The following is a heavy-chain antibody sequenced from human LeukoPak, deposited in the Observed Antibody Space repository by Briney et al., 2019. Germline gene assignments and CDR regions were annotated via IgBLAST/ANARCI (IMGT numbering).Heavy chain of an antibody. CDR2: IKQDGSEK. CDR1: GFTFSNAW. V-gene: IGHV3-7*01. D-gene: IGHD6-25*01. Sequence: GGSLRLSCVASGFTFSNAWMSWVRQAPGKGLEWVANIKQDGSEKYYVDSVKGRFTISRDNAKNSLYLQMNSLSAEDTAVYYCARDAPSSIAAAPRYYFDYWGQGTLVTVSS. CDR3: ARDAPSSIAAAPRYYFDY. J-gene: IGHJ4*02.